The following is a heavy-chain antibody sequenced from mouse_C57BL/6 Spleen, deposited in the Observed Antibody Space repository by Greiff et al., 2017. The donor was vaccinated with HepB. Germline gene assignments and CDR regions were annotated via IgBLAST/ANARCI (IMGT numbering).Heavy chain of an antibody. J-gene: IGHJ4*01. D-gene: IGHD1-1*01. CDR2: IWSGGST. CDR1: GFSLTSYG. CDR3: APYGKGTVDY. Sequence: VQRVESGPGLVQPSQSLSITCTVSGFSLTSYGVHWVRQSPGKGLEWLGVIWSGGSTDYNAAFISRLSIRKDNSKSQVFFKMNSLQADDTAIYYCAPYGKGTVDYWGQGTSVTVSS. V-gene: IGHV2-2*01.